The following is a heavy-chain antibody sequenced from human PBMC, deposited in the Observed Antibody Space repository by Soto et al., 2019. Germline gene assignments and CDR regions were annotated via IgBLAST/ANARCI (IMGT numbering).Heavy chain of an antibody. CDR1: GFTFSSYA. CDR3: EKGGLLAPLDY. Sequence: EVQLLESGGGLVQPGGSLRLSCAASGFTFSSYAMSWVSQDPGKGLEWVSAISGSGGSTYYADSGKCRFTISRDNSKNTLYLQMNSLRAEDMAVYYCEKGGLLAPLDYWGQGTLVNVSS. CDR2: ISGSGGST. J-gene: IGHJ4*02. V-gene: IGHV3-23*01. D-gene: IGHD2-15*01.